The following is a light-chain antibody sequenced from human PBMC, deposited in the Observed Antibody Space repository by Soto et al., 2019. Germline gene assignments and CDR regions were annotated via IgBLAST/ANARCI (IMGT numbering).Light chain of an antibody. CDR1: QSISSY. V-gene: IGKV1-39*01. CDR3: QQSYSTPKT. Sequence: DIQMTQSPSSLSASVGDRVTITCRSSQSISSYLNWYQQKPGKAPKLLTYAASSLQSGVPSRFSGSGSGTDFTLTISSLQPEDFANYYCQQSYSTPKTFGQGTKLEIK. CDR2: AAS. J-gene: IGKJ2*01.